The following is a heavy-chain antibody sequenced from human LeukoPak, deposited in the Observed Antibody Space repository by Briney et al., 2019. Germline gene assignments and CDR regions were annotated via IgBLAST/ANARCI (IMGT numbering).Heavy chain of an antibody. CDR3: ARYYYDSNVYFDY. D-gene: IGHD3-22*01. Sequence: ASVKVSCKASGYTFTGYYMHWVRQAPGQGLEWMGRINPNSGGTNYAQKFQGRVTMTRDTSISTAYMELSRLRSDDTAVYYCARYYYDSNVYFDYWGQGTQVTVSS. CDR1: GYTFTGYY. CDR2: INPNSGGT. J-gene: IGHJ4*02. V-gene: IGHV1-2*06.